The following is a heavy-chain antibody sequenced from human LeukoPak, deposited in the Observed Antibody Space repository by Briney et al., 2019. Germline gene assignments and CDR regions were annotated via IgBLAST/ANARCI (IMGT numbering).Heavy chain of an antibody. J-gene: IGHJ3*02. CDR2: IYYSGST. CDR1: GGSISSYY. CDR3: ATLYYYDSSGYYPDAFDI. D-gene: IGHD3-22*01. Sequence: SETLSLTCTVSGGSISSYYWSWIRQPPGKGLEWIGYIYYSGSTNYNPSLKSRVTISVDTSKNQFSLKLSSVTAADTAVYYCATLYYYDSSGYYPDAFDIWGQGTMVTVSS. V-gene: IGHV4-59*01.